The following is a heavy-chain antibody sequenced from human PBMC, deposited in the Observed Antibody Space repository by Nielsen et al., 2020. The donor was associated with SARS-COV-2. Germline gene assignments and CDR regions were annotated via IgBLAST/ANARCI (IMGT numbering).Heavy chain of an antibody. CDR1: GFTFSDYY. CDR3: AKEAAVAGHFDY. J-gene: IGHJ4*02. D-gene: IGHD6-19*01. V-gene: IGHV3-11*05. CDR2: ISSSSSYT. Sequence: GESLKISCAASGFTFSDYYMSWIRQAPGKGLEWVSYISSSSSYTNYADSVKGRFTISRDNAKNSLYLQMNSLRAEDTAVYYCAKEAAVAGHFDYWGQGTLVTVSS.